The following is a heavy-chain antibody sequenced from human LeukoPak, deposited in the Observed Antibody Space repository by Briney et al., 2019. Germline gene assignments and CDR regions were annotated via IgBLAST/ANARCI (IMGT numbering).Heavy chain of an antibody. J-gene: IGHJ4*02. V-gene: IGHV3-48*03. D-gene: IGHD3-9*01. CDR1: GFSFSTYE. Sequence: PGGSLRLSCAASGFSFSTYEMNWVRQAPGKGLEWVSYISSSGSTIYYADSVKGRFTISRDNAKNSLYLQMNSLRAEDTAVYYCARAFYDFLTGYPAYFDYWGQGTLVTVSS. CDR2: ISSSGSTI. CDR3: ARAFYDFLTGYPAYFDY.